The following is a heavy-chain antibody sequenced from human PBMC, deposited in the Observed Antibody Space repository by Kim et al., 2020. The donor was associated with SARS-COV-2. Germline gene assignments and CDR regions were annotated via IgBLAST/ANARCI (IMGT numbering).Heavy chain of an antibody. V-gene: IGHV3-23*01. Sequence: SVKGRFTISRDNSKITLYLQMNSLRAEDTAVYYCAKGAGGNYYYYYYMDVWGKGTTVTVSS. J-gene: IGHJ6*03. D-gene: IGHD4-4*01. CDR3: AKGAGGNYYYYYYMDV.